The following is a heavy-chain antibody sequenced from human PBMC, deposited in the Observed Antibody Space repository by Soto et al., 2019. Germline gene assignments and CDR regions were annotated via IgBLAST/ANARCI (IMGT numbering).Heavy chain of an antibody. D-gene: IGHD3-10*01. V-gene: IGHV4-59*01. CDR2: IYYSGST. CDR3: AREGDPLWFGELSLLDP. Sequence: PSETLSLTCTVSGGSISSYYWSWIRQPPGKGLEWIGYIYYSGSTNYNPSLKSRVNISVDTSKNQFSLKLSSVTAADTAVYYCAREGDPLWFGELSLLDPWDKGPVV. CDR1: GGSISSYY. J-gene: IGHJ5*02.